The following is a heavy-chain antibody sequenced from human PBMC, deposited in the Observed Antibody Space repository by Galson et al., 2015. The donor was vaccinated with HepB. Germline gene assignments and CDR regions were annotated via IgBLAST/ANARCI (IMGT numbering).Heavy chain of an antibody. D-gene: IGHD6-6*01. Sequence: SVKVSCKASGSTFTSYDINWVRQATGQGLEWMGWMNPNSGNTGYAQKFQGRVTMTRNTSISTAYMELSSLRSEDTAVYYCARGSYSSSSDGMDVWGQGTTVTVSS. CDR3: ARGSYSSSSDGMDV. J-gene: IGHJ6*02. CDR1: GSTFTSYD. V-gene: IGHV1-8*01. CDR2: MNPNSGNT.